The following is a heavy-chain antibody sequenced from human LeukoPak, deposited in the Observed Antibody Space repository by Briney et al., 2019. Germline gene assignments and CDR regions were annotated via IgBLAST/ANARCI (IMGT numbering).Heavy chain of an antibody. CDR1: GGSISSGDYY. Sequence: SETLSLTCTVSGGSISSGDYYWSWIRQPPGKGLEWIGYIYYSGSTYYNPSLKSRVTISVDRSKNQFSLKLSSVTAADTAVYYCARGRYSNYETFFDYWGQGTLVTVSS. CDR3: ARGRYSNYETFFDY. CDR2: IYYSGST. J-gene: IGHJ4*02. D-gene: IGHD4-11*01. V-gene: IGHV4-30-4*01.